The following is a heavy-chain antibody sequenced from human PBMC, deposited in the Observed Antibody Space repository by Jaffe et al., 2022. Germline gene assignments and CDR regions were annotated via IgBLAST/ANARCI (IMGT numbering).Heavy chain of an antibody. CDR2: IIPILGIA. CDR3: VKADYYDSSGSDY. CDR1: GGTFSSYT. V-gene: IGHV1-69*02. Sequence: QVQLVQSGAEVKKPGSSVKVSCKASGGTFSSYTISWVRQAPGQGLEWMGRIIPILGIANYAQKFQGRVTITADKSTSTAYMELSSLRSEDTAVYYCVKADYYDSSGSDYWGQGTLVTVSS. J-gene: IGHJ4*02. D-gene: IGHD3-22*01.